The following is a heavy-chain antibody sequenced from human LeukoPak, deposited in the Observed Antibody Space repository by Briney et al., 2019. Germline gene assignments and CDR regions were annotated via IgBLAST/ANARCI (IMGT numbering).Heavy chain of an antibody. J-gene: IGHJ4*02. Sequence: GGSLRFSCAASGFTFGNAWMNWVRQAPGKGLEWVGRIKSKTDGGTTDYAAPVKDRFTISRDDSKNTLYLQMNSLKTEDTAVYYCTTDGDGYKHLSYYFDYWGQGTLVTVSS. CDR3: TTDGDGYKHLSYYFDY. D-gene: IGHD5-24*01. CDR2: IKSKTDGGTT. CDR1: GFTFGNAW. V-gene: IGHV3-15*07.